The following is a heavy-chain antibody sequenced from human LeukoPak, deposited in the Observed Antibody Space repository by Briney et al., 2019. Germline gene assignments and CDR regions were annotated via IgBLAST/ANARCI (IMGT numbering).Heavy chain of an antibody. J-gene: IGHJ4*02. CDR3: ARSHGLGTSGKPFDL. D-gene: IGHD2-15*01. V-gene: IGHV4-38-2*01. CDR1: AYSINNGYV. Sequence: SETLSLTCDVSAYSINNGYVWGWIRQAPGKGVGWIGSVYYSANTFHNPSLKSRVSKTKTTSRRQICLRRRYVTASDAALYYCARSHGLGTSGKPFDLWGQGTLVTVSS. CDR2: VYYSANT.